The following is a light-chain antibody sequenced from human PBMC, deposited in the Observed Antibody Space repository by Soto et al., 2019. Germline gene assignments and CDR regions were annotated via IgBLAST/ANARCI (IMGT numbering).Light chain of an antibody. CDR2: DVS. V-gene: IGKV3-11*01. CDR1: QSVSSY. CDR3: QQRSNWEYT. Sequence: EIVLTQSPATLSFSPGERATLSCGASQSVSSYLAWYQQKPGQAPRLLIYDVSNRATGIPARFSGSGSGTDFTLTISSLEPEDFAIHYCQQRSNWEYTFGQGTKVEIK. J-gene: IGKJ2*01.